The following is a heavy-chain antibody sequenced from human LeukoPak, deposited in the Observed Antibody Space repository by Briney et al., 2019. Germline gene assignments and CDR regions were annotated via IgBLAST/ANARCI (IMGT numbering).Heavy chain of an antibody. V-gene: IGHV3-9*01. CDR2: ISANSGSI. Sequence: LPGRSLTLSCAASGFTFDDYAMHWVRQAPGKGLEWVSGISANSGSIAYADSVKGRFTISRDNAKNSLYLQMNSLRGEDTALYYCAKDTRPSIADLFDYWGQGSLVTVSS. J-gene: IGHJ4*02. CDR1: GFTFDDYA. CDR3: AKDTRPSIADLFDY. D-gene: IGHD6-6*01.